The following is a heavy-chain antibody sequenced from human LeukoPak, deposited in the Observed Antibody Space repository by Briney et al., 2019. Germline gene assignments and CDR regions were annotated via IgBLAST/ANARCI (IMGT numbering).Heavy chain of an antibody. CDR3: ARVYCSGGSCPERGMDV. J-gene: IGHJ6*04. CDR2: INHSGST. CDR1: DGPFSGSY. D-gene: IGHD2-15*01. V-gene: IGHV4-34*01. Sequence: SETLSLTCAVYDGPFSGSYWSWIRQPPGKGLEWIGEINHSGSTNYNSSLKSRVTISVDTSKNQFSLKLSSVTAADTAVYYCARVYCSGGSCPERGMDVWGKGTTVTVSS.